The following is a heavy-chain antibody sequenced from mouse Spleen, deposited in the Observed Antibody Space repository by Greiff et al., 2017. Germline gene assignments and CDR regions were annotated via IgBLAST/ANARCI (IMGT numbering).Heavy chain of an antibody. CDR3: ARIAPYGNYEYYAMDY. J-gene: IGHJ4*01. V-gene: IGHV2-2*01. CDR2: IWSGGST. CDR1: GFSLTSYG. D-gene: IGHD2-1*01. Sequence: QVQLQQSGPGLVQPSQSLSITCTVSGFSLTSYGVHWVRQSPGKGLEWLGVIWSGGSTDYNAAFISRLSISKDNSKSQVFFKMNSLQADDTAIYYCARIAPYGNYEYYAMDYWGQGTSVTVSS.